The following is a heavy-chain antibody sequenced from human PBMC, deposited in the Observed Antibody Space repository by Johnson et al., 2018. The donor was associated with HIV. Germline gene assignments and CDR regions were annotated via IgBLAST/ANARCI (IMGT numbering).Heavy chain of an antibody. D-gene: IGHD2-15*01. Sequence: QVQLVEFGGGVVQPGRSLRLSCAASGFTFSSYAMHWVRQAPGKGLEWVAVISYDGSNKYYADSVKGRFTISRDNSKNTLYLQMNSLRAEDTAVYYCASRPGGDFCSGGSCRPNPYDGFDIWGQGTKVTVSS. CDR3: ASRPGGDFCSGGSCRPNPYDGFDI. CDR1: GFTFSSYA. V-gene: IGHV3-30*14. J-gene: IGHJ3*02. CDR2: ISYDGSNK.